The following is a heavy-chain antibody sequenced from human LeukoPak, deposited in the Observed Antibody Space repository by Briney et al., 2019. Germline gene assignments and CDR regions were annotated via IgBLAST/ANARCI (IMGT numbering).Heavy chain of an antibody. D-gene: IGHD2-15*01. CDR1: GFTFREYS. CDR2: IRSNGRDT. V-gene: IGHV3-23*01. Sequence: PGGSLRLSCGASGFTFREYSMSWVRQTPGKGLEWVSNIRSNGRDTYYTDSVKGRFTISRDNSGNILYLQMNSLRAEDTAVYYCAKGGYTTWFDPWGQGTLVTVSS. CDR3: AKGGYTTWFDP. J-gene: IGHJ5*02.